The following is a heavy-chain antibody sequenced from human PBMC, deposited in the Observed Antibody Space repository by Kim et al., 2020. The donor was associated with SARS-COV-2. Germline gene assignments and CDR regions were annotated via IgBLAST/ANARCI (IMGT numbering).Heavy chain of an antibody. V-gene: IGHV3-23*01. CDR3: ATDPFWAY. Sequence: GGSLRLSCAASGFTFSSYAMSWVRQAPGKGLEWVPAIGGRGVKTYYADSVKGRFTISRDNSKNTMYLQMNSLRAEDAAAYYCATDPFWAYCGQGTLVTVS. CDR1: GFTFSSYA. CDR2: IGGRGVKT. D-gene: IGHD3-16*01. J-gene: IGHJ4*02.